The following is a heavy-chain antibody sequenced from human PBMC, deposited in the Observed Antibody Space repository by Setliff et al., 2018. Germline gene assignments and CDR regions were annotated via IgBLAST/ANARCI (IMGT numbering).Heavy chain of an antibody. J-gene: IGHJ6*02. V-gene: IGHV4-39*01. Sequence: PSETLSLTCTVSGGSISSSRYYWGWIRQPPGKGLEWIGSINYSGSTYYNPSLKSRVTISVETSKNQFSLKLSSVTAADTAVYYCARAAGYSSSCYHYYYGMDVWGQGTTVTVSS. CDR3: ARAAGYSSSCYHYYYGMDV. CDR2: INYSGST. D-gene: IGHD6-13*01. CDR1: GGSISSSRYY.